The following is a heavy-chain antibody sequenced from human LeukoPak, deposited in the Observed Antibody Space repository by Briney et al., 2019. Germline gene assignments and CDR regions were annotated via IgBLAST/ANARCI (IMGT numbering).Heavy chain of an antibody. D-gene: IGHD2-2*01. V-gene: IGHV3-21*01. J-gene: IGHJ3*02. CDR3: ASYDIVVVPAAGNAFDI. CDR2: ISSSSSYI. CDR1: GFTFSSYS. Sequence: GGSLRLSCAASGFTFSSYSMNWVRQAPGKGLEWVSSISSSSSYIYYADSVKGRFTISRENAKNSLYLQMNSLRAEDTAVYYCASYDIVVVPAAGNAFDIWGQGTMVTVSS.